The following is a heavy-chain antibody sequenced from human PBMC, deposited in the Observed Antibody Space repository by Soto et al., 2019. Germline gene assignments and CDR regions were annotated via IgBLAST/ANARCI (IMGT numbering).Heavy chain of an antibody. J-gene: IGHJ4*02. CDR2: ISGSGGST. V-gene: IGHV3-23*01. Sequence: GGSLRLSCAASGFTFSSYAMSWVRQAPGKGLEWVSAISGSGGSTYYADSVKGRFTISRDNSKNTLYLQMSSLRAEDTAVYYCVKGPLLRYFDWLFVGYYFAYWGQGTLVTVFS. CDR3: VKGPLLRYFDWLFVGYYFAY. CDR1: GFTFSSYA. D-gene: IGHD3-9*01.